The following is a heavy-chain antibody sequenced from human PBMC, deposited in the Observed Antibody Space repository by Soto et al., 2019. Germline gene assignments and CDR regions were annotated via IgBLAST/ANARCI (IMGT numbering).Heavy chain of an antibody. D-gene: IGHD3-9*01. Sequence: GGSLRLSCAASGFTFSSYGMHWVRQAPGKGLEWVAVISYDGSNKYYADSVKGRFTISRDNSKNTLYLQMNSLRAEDTAVYYCAKDYNILTGYSFFMDVWGQGTTVTVS. J-gene: IGHJ6*02. CDR2: ISYDGSNK. V-gene: IGHV3-30*18. CDR3: AKDYNILTGYSFFMDV. CDR1: GFTFSSYG.